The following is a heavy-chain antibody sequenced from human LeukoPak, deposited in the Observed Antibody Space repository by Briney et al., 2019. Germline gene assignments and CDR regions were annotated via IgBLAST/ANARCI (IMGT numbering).Heavy chain of an antibody. CDR1: GFTFSSYV. D-gene: IGHD3-16*02. CDR3: AKDSGWGSYRDPYYYYGMDV. V-gene: IGHV3-23*01. Sequence: GGSLRLSCAAYGFTFSSYVMSWDRQAPGKGLEWVSAISGSGGSTYYADSVKGRFTISRDNSKNTLYLQMNSLRAEDTAVYYCAKDSGWGSYRDPYYYYGMDVWGQGTKVTVSS. CDR2: ISGSGGST. J-gene: IGHJ6*02.